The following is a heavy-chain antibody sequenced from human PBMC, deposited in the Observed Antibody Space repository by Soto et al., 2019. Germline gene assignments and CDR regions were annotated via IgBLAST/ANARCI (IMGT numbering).Heavy chain of an antibody. CDR1: GFTFSNHA. Sequence: GGSLRLSCAASGFTFSNHAMSWVRQAPEKGLEWVSSISGSGGSTFYADSVKGQFTISRDNSQNTLYLQMNSLRAEDTAVYYCAKDYYMDVWGKGTTVTVSS. J-gene: IGHJ6*03. V-gene: IGHV3-23*01. CDR2: ISGSGGST. CDR3: AKDYYMDV.